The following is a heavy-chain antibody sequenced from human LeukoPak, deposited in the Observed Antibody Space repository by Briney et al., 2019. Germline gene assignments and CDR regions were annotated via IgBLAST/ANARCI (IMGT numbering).Heavy chain of an antibody. D-gene: IGHD2-15*01. CDR1: GFTFSSYE. J-gene: IGHJ4*02. CDR3: VRGRYCSGGTCYPSYDY. Sequence: GGSLRLSCAASGFTFSSYEMNWVRQAPGKGLECVSYITSSGNTIYYADSVKGRFAISRDNAKYSLYLQMNSLRAEDTAVYYCVRGRYCSGGTCYPSYDYWGQGTLVTVSS. V-gene: IGHV3-48*03. CDR2: ITSSGNTI.